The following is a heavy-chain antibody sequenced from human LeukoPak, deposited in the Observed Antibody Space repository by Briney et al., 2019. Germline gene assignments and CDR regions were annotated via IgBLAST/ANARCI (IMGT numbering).Heavy chain of an antibody. D-gene: IGHD3-3*01. V-gene: IGHV4-34*01. CDR1: GGSFSGYY. CDR3: ARAYYDFWSGYDY. J-gene: IGHJ4*02. CDR2: INHSGST. Sequence: SETLSLTCAVYGGSFSGYYWSWIRQPPGKGLEWIGEINHSGSTNCNPSLKSRVTISVDTSKNQFSLKLSSVTAADTAVYYCARAYYDFWSGYDYWGQGTLVTVSS.